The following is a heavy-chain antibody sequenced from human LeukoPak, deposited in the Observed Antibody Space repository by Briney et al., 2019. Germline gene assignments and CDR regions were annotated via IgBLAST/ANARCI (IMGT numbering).Heavy chain of an antibody. CDR3: ARGAGHFDYVWGSYYFDY. CDR1: GGSFSGYY. D-gene: IGHD3-16*01. CDR2: INHSGST. Sequence: SETLSLTCAVYGGSFSGYYWSWIRQPPGKGLEWIGEINHSGSTNYNPSLKSRVTISVDTSKNQFSLKLSSVTAADTAVYYCARGAGHFDYVWGSYYFDYWGQGTLVTVSS. V-gene: IGHV4-34*01. J-gene: IGHJ4*02.